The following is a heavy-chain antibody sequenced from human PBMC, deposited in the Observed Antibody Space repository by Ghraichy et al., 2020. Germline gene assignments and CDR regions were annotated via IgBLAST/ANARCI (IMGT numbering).Heavy chain of an antibody. D-gene: IGHD6-19*01. CDR1: GFTFSDYY. CDR3: VRVARLGDY. Sequence: GGSLRLSCAASGFTFSDYYMNWIRQVPGKGLEWVSYISGSSSDTNYADSVKGRFTISRDNARSSLFLQMNSLRAEDTAVYYCVRVARLGDYWGQGTLVTVSS. J-gene: IGHJ4*02. V-gene: IGHV3-11*06. CDR2: ISGSSSDT.